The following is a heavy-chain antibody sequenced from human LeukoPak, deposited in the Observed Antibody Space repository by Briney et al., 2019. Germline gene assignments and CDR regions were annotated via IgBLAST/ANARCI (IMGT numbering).Heavy chain of an antibody. D-gene: IGHD1/OR15-1a*01. CDR2: IWYDGSNK. Sequence: PGGSLRLSCAASGFTFSSYAMSWVRQAPGKGLEWVAVIWYDGSNKYYADSVKGRFTISRDNSKNTLYLQMNSLRAEDTAVYYCAREGGKYNWNTYYFDYWGQGTLVTVSS. V-gene: IGHV3-33*08. J-gene: IGHJ4*02. CDR1: GFTFSSYA. CDR3: AREGGKYNWNTYYFDY.